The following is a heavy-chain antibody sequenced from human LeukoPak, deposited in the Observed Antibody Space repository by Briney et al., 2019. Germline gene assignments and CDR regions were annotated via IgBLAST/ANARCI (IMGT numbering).Heavy chain of an antibody. J-gene: IGHJ4*02. CDR3: ARDRPGKYYFDS. Sequence: PGGSLRLSCAASGFTFSDYYMSWIRQAPEKGLEWISYISRTGSTTYYGDSVKGRSTISRDNAKNSLFLQLNNLRDEDTAVYFCARDRPGKYYFDSWGQGTLVIVSS. CDR2: ISRTGSTT. D-gene: IGHD1-14*01. CDR1: GFTFSDYY. V-gene: IGHV3-11*04.